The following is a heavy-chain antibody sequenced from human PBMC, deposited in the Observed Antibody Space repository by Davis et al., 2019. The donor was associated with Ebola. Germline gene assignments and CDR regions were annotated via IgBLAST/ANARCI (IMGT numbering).Heavy chain of an antibody. CDR2: IYSGGNT. V-gene: IGHV3-53*01. CDR3: AKVRDDY. CDR1: GFIFSNAW. J-gene: IGHJ4*02. Sequence: GESLKISCAASGFIFSNAWMSWVRQAPGKGLEWVSIIYSGGNTYYADSVKGRFTISRDNSKNTLYLQMNSLRAEDTAVYYCAKVRDDYWGQGTLVTVSS.